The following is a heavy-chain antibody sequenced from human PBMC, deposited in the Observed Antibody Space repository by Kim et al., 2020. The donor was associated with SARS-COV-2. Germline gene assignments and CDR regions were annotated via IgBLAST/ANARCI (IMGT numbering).Heavy chain of an antibody. CDR2: ISYDGSNE. Sequence: GGSLRRSCAASGFTFTHYGMHWVRRAPGKGLEWVAIISYDGSNEYYAESLKGRFTISRDNSKNTLYLQMNSLRPEDTAVYYCAKRGTTMVRFFYYYGMDV. D-gene: IGHD3-10*01. CDR3: AKRGTTMVRFFYYYGMDV. J-gene: IGHJ6*01. V-gene: IGHV3-30*18. CDR1: GFTFTHYG.